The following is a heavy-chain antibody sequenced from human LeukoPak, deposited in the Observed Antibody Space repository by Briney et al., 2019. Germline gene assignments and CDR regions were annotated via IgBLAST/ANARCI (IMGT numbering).Heavy chain of an antibody. CDR3: ARQQLGHYFDY. J-gene: IGHJ4*02. Sequence: GRSLRLSCAASGFTFDDYAMRWVRHDPGKGLEWVSGISWNSGSIGYADSVKGRFTISRDNAKNSLYLQMNSLRAEDTALYYCARQQLGHYFDYWGQGTLVTVSS. V-gene: IGHV3-9*01. D-gene: IGHD6-13*01. CDR2: ISWNSGSI. CDR1: GFTFDDYA.